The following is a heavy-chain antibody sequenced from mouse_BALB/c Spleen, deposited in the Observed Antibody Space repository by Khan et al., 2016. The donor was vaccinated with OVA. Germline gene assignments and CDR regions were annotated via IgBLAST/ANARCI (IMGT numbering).Heavy chain of an antibody. CDR2: TDPANGNT. Sequence: VQLKESGAELVKPAASLKLSCTASGYNIKDIYIHWVKQRPEKGLERIRRTDPANGNTKYDPKFQGKATITADTSSNTAYLQFSSLTSEDTAVYYCRISTINAWGQGTTLTVSS. J-gene: IGHJ2*01. V-gene: IGHV14-3*02. CDR3: RISTINA. CDR1: GYNIKDIY.